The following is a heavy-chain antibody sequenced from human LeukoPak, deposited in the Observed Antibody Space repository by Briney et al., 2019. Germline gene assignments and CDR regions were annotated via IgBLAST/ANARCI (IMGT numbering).Heavy chain of an antibody. CDR2: ISYDGSNK. CDR3: AREEYGDHMW. V-gene: IGHV3-30-3*01. Sequence: GGSLRLSCAASGFTFSSYAMHWVRQAPGKGLEWVAVISYDGSNKYYADSVKGRFTISRDNARNSLYLQMNNLRAEDTAVYYCAREEYGDHMWWGQGTLVTVSS. J-gene: IGHJ4*02. D-gene: IGHD4-17*01. CDR1: GFTFSSYA.